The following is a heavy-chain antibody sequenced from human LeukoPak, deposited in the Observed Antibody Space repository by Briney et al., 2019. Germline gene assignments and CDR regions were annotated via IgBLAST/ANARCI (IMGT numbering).Heavy chain of an antibody. V-gene: IGHV1-18*01. CDR3: ASLKNYYDSSGYLVTDAFDI. CDR2: ISGHNGNT. Sequence: GASVKVSCKASGYTFTTYNINWVRQAPGQGLEWMGWISGHNGNTNYAQKLQGRVTMTTDTSTSTAYMELRSLKSDDTAVYYCASLKNYYDSSGYLVTDAFDIWGQGTMVTVFS. D-gene: IGHD3-22*01. J-gene: IGHJ3*02. CDR1: GYTFTTYN.